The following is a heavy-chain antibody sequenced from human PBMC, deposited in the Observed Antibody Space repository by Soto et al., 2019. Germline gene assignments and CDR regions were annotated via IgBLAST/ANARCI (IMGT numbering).Heavy chain of an antibody. D-gene: IGHD6-13*01. CDR3: ARRYSSSLDF. CDR1: GGSISSGY. J-gene: IGHJ4*02. CDR2: IYHSGSI. V-gene: IGHV4-59*08. Sequence: TSETLSLTCFVSGGSISSGYWTWIRHPPGKGLEWIGYIYHSGSIDYNPSLKSRVTISVDTSKNQFSLKLSSVTAADTAVYYCARRYSSSLDFWGQGTLVTVSS.